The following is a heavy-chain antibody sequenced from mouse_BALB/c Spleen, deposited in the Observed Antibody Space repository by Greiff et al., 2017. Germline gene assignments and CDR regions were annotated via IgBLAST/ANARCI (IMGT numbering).Heavy chain of an antibody. CDR1: GYTFTSYY. D-gene: IGHD1-1*01. V-gene: IGHV1S81*02. J-gene: IGHJ3*01. CDR2: INPSNGGT. CDR3: TRGLNLLRRAWFAY. Sequence: QVQLQQSGAELVKPGASVKLSCKASGYTFTSYYMYWVKQRPGQGLEWIGEINPSNGGTNFNEKFKSKATLTVDKSSSTAYMQLSSLTSEDSAVYYCTRGLNLLRRAWFAYWGQGTLVTVSA.